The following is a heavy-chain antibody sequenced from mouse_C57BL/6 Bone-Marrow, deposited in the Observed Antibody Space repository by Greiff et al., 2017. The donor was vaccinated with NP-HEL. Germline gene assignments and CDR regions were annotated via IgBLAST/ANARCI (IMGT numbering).Heavy chain of an antibody. Sequence: VQLQQSGTVLARPGASVKMSCKTSGYTFTSYWMHWVKQRPGQGLEWIGAIYPGNSDTSYNQKFKGKAKLTAVTSASTAYMELSSLTNEDSAVYYCTRGPYYYGSSYGFAYWGQGTLVTVSA. J-gene: IGHJ3*01. CDR3: TRGPYYYGSSYGFAY. D-gene: IGHD1-1*01. V-gene: IGHV1-5*01. CDR1: GYTFTSYW. CDR2: IYPGNSDT.